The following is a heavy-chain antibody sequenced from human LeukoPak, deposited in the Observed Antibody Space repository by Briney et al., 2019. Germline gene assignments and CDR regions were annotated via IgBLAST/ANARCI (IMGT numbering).Heavy chain of an antibody. J-gene: IGHJ5*02. CDR2: ISWNSGSI. CDR3: ARDLAVAGHNWFDP. D-gene: IGHD6-19*01. V-gene: IGHV3-9*01. Sequence: GGSLRLSCAGSGFIFNNYAMHWVRQPPGKGLEWVSGISWNSGSIDYADSVKGRFTISRDNAKNSLYLQMNSLRVEDTAVYYCARDLAVAGHNWFDPWGQGTLVIVSS. CDR1: GFIFNNYA.